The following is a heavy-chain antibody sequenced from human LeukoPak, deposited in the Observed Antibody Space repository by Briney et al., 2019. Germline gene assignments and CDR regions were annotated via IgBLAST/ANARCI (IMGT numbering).Heavy chain of an antibody. Sequence: GESLRISCKGSGYSFTSYWISWVRQMPGKGLEWMGRIGPSDSYTNYSPSFQGHVTISADKSISTAYLQWSSLKASDTAMYYCARPSYDILTGYPNGMDVWGKGPTVTVSS. V-gene: IGHV5-10-1*01. CDR3: ARPSYDILTGYPNGMDV. CDR1: GYSFTSYW. J-gene: IGHJ6*04. D-gene: IGHD3-9*01. CDR2: IGPSDSYT.